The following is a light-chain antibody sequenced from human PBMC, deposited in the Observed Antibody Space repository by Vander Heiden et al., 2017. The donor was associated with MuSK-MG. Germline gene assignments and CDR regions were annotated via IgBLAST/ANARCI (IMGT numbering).Light chain of an antibody. Sequence: SYELTQAPSVSVSPGQTATITCSGERLGDRYVSWYQQKPGQSPVVVIYQDTRRPSGIPERFSGSNSGSTATLTISGTQAIDEADYYCQAWDSTLVVFGGGTKVTVL. J-gene: IGLJ2*01. CDR1: RLGDRY. CDR2: QDT. V-gene: IGLV3-1*01. CDR3: QAWDSTLVV.